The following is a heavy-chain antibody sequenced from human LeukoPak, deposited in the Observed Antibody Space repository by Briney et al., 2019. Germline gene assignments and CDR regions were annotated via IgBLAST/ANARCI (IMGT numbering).Heavy chain of an antibody. CDR2: IIPIFGTA. J-gene: IGHJ4*02. CDR1: GGTFSSYA. CDR3: ARVGGYYYGSGTHFDY. D-gene: IGHD3-10*01. V-gene: IGHV1-69*05. Sequence: SVKVSCKASGGTFSSYAISWVRQAPGQGLEWMGGIIPIFGTANYAQKFQGRVTITTDESTSTAYMELSSLRSEDTAVYYCARVGGYYYGSGTHFDYWGQGTLVTVSS.